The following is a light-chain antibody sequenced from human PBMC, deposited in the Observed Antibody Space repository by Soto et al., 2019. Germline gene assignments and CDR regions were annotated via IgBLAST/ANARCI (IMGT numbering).Light chain of an antibody. CDR2: DVS. J-gene: IGLJ2*01. V-gene: IGLV2-14*01. CDR1: SSDVGGYNY. CDR3: SSYTSSSPVV. Sequence: QSALTQHASVSGSPGQSITISCTGTSSDVGGYNYVSWYQQHPGKAPKLMIYDVSNRPSGVSNRFSGSKSGNTASLTISGLQAEDEADYYCSSYTSSSPVVFGGGTKVTVL.